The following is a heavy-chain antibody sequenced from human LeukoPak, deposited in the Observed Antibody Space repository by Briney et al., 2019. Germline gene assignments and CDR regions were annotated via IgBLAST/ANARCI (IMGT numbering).Heavy chain of an antibody. D-gene: IGHD3-22*01. CDR2: ISGSDGST. J-gene: IGHJ4*02. V-gene: IGHV3-23*01. CDR1: GFTFSSYA. Sequence: GGSLRLSCAASGFTFSSYAMSWVRQAPGKGLEWVSAISGSDGSTYYADSVKGRFTISRDIAKNSLYLQMNSLRAEDTAVYYCARERSSGYYYVDYWGQGTLVTVSS. CDR3: ARERSSGYYYVDY.